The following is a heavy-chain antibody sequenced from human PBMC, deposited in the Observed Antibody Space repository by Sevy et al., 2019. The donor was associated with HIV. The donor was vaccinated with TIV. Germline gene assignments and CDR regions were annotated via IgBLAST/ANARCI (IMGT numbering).Heavy chain of an antibody. Sequence: ASVKVSCKASGGTFSTFLISWVRQAPGQGLEWMGGIRPIFGTVDYAQKFQARVTFTADESTSTAYMELSSLRPDYTAVYYCSTRGDCGGDCSIYYFDYWGQGSLVTVSS. CDR2: IRPIFGTV. CDR3: STRGDCGGDCSIYYFDY. CDR1: GGTFSTFL. V-gene: IGHV1-69*13. J-gene: IGHJ4*02. D-gene: IGHD2-21*02.